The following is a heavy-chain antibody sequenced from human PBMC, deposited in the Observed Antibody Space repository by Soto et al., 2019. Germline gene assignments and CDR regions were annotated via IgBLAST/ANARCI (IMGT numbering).Heavy chain of an antibody. D-gene: IGHD2-15*01. V-gene: IGHV3-49*03. Sequence: PGVSLRLSCTASGFTFGDYAMSWFRQAPGKGLEWVGFIRSKAYGGTTEYAASVKGRFTISRDDSKSIAYLQMNSLKTEDTAVYYCTRDPLAVAATWYAFDIWGQGTMVT. CDR1: GFTFGDYA. J-gene: IGHJ3*02. CDR3: TRDPLAVAATWYAFDI. CDR2: IRSKAYGGTT.